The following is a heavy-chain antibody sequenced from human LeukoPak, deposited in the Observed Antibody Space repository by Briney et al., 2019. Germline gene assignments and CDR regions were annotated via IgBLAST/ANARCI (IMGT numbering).Heavy chain of an antibody. Sequence: SETLSLTCTVSGYSISSGYYWGWIRQPPGRGLEWIGNIYHSGNTYYNSSLKSRVTISVDTSKNQFSLKVSSVTAADTAVYYCARDIGAGFGFIGVYDYWGQGTLVTVSS. CDR3: ARDIGAGFGFIGVYDY. CDR1: GYSISSGYY. V-gene: IGHV4-38-2*02. J-gene: IGHJ4*02. D-gene: IGHD3-10*01. CDR2: IYHSGNT.